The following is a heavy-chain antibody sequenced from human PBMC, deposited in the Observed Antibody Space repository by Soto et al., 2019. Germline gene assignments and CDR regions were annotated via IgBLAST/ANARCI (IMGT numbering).Heavy chain of an antibody. CDR1: GYTFTGYD. V-gene: IGHV1-8*01. D-gene: IGHD3-10*01. Sequence: PSVKVSCKASGYTFTGYDINWVRKATGQGLEWMGWINPNSGNTGYAQKFQGRVTMTRNTSISTAYMELSSLRSEDTAVYYCARGRVRGVIIPVDYYYGMDVWG. J-gene: IGHJ6*02. CDR2: INPNSGNT. CDR3: ARGRVRGVIIPVDYYYGMDV.